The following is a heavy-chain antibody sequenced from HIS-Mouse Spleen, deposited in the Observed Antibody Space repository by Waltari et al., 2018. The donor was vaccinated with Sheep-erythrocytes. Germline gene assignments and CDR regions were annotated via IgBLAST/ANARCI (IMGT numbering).Heavy chain of an antibody. CDR1: GSTFTGYY. J-gene: IGHJ4*02. D-gene: IGHD3-3*01. CDR3: ARDVPVTIFGVVIRYFDY. CDR2: INPNSGGT. Sequence: QVQLVQSGAEVKKPGASVKVSCKASGSTFTGYYMHWVRQAPGQGLEWMGWINPNSGGTNSAQKFQGRVTMTRDTSISTAYMELSRLRSDDTAVYYCARDVPVTIFGVVIRYFDYWGQGTLVTVSS. V-gene: IGHV1-2*02.